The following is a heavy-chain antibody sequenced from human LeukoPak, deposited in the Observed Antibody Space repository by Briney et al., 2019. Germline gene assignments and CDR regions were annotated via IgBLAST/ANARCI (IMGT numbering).Heavy chain of an antibody. CDR2: INTDGSST. D-gene: IGHD2-2*01. CDR3: ASKGSTLFDI. CDR1: GFTFSSYW. Sequence: GGSLRLSCAASGFTFSSYWMHWVRQAPGKGLVWVSRINTDGSSTSYADSVKGRFTISRDNAKNALFLQMNSLRAEDTAVYYCASKGSTLFDIWGQGTMVTVSS. J-gene: IGHJ3*02. V-gene: IGHV3-74*01.